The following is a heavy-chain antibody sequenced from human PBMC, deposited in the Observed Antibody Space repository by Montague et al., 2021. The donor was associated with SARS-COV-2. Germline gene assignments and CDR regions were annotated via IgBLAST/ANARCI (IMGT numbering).Heavy chain of an antibody. CDR2: VYHTGNT. D-gene: IGHD3-3*01. V-gene: IGHV4-59*08. J-gene: IGHJ4*01. CDR1: SDSINNYY. CDR3: AKHRWSQRLVAYFDS. Sequence: SESLSLTSTVSSDSINNYYWSWIRQPPGKGPEWIAYVYHTGNTNYNPSLRSRVTVSVDTSKNQVSLNLSSVTAADTAVYYCAKHRWSQRLVAYFDSWGQGTVVSVSS.